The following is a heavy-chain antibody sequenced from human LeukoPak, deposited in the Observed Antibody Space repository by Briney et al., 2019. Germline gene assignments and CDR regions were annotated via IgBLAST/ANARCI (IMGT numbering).Heavy chain of an antibody. J-gene: IGHJ4*02. Sequence: PSETLSLTCTVSGGSISSSSYYWGWIRQPPGKGLEWIGSIYYSGSTYYNPSLKSRVTISVDTSKNQFSLKLSSVTAADTAVYYCARDQDEYSSSRRFDYWGQGTLVTVSS. CDR2: IYYSGST. D-gene: IGHD6-6*01. V-gene: IGHV4-39*07. CDR1: GGSISSSSYY. CDR3: ARDQDEYSSSRRFDY.